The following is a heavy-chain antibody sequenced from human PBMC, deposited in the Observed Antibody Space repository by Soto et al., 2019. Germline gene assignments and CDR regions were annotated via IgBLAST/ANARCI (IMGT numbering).Heavy chain of an antibody. D-gene: IGHD3-3*01. J-gene: IGHJ5*02. CDR3: ARTAQITIFGVVIIADWFDP. CDR2: INHSGST. CDR1: GGSFSGYY. Sequence: KTSETLSLTCAVYGGSFSGYYWSWIRQPPGKGLEWIGEINHSGSTNYNPSLKSRVTISVDTSEIQFSLKLSSVTAADTAVYYCARTAQITIFGVVIIADWFDPWGQGTLVTVSS. V-gene: IGHV4-34*01.